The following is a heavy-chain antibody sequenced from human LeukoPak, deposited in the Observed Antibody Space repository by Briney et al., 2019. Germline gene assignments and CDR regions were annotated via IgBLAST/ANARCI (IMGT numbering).Heavy chain of an antibody. CDR3: ARQNVVGATDY. CDR2: ISSSSSYI. CDR1: GFTLSSYA. V-gene: IGHV3-21*01. J-gene: IGHJ4*02. Sequence: GGSLRLSCAASGFTLSSYAMSWVRQAPGKGLEWVSSISSSSSYIYYADSVKGRFTISRDNAKNSLYLQMNSLRAEDTAVYYCARQNVVGATDYWGQGTLVTVSS. D-gene: IGHD1-26*01.